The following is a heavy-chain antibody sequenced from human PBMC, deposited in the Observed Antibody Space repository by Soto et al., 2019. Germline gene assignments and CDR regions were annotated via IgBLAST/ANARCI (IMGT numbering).Heavy chain of an antibody. CDR1: DGPVSSRSYY. V-gene: IGHV4-39*01. J-gene: IGHJ6*02. CDR2: IYYSGST. Sequence: SETLSLTSTVSDGPVSSRSYYCVWIRQPPGKGLEWIGSIYYSGSTYYNPSLKSRVTISVDTSKNQFSLKLSSVTAANTAVYYCARHVDYSGYGMDVWGQGTTVT. CDR3: ARHVDYSGYGMDV. D-gene: IGHD2-21*01.